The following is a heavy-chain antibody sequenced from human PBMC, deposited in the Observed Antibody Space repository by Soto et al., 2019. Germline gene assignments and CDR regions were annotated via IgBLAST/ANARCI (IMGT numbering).Heavy chain of an antibody. Sequence: GESLKISCRTSGYKFTSSWIAWVRQKPGKGLEWIGIIFPSDPDTRYSPSFQGQVTISADRSTSTVFLQWASLKASDTAVYFCARKDKSGYFNWFDPWGQGTLVTVSS. CDR2: IFPSDPDT. CDR3: ARKDKSGYFNWFDP. CDR1: GYKFTSSW. J-gene: IGHJ5*02. D-gene: IGHD3-22*01. V-gene: IGHV5-51*01.